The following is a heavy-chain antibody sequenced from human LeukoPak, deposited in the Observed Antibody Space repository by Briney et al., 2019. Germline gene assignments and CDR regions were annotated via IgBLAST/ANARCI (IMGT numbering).Heavy chain of an antibody. CDR1: GFRVSSNY. CDR2: IFSGGTT. CDR3: ARDLSSSWSTPFDY. J-gene: IGHJ4*01. D-gene: IGHD6-13*01. V-gene: IGHV3-53*05. Sequence: GESLRLSCFASGFRVSSNYMNWVRQPPGKGLEWVSGIFSGGTTYYADSVTGRFTISRDNSKNTLYLQMNSLRAEVTAVYYCARDLSSSWSTPFDYWGAGTPVTASS.